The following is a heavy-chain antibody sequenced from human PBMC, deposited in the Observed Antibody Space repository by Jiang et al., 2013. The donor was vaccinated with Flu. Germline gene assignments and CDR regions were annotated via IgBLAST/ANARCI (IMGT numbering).Heavy chain of an antibody. V-gene: IGHV4-30-4*01. CDR2: IYYSGST. Sequence: GSGLVKPSQTLSLTCTVSGGSISSGDYYWSWIRQPPGKGLEWIGYIYYSGSTYYNPSLKSRVTISVDTSKNQFSLKLSSVTAADTAVYYCARGGGIDGDYGIPIDYWGQGTLVTVSS. CDR3: ARGGGIDGDYGIPIDY. J-gene: IGHJ4*02. CDR1: GGSISSGDYY. D-gene: IGHD4-17*01.